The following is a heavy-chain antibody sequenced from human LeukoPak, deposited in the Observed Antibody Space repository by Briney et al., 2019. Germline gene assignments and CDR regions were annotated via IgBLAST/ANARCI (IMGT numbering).Heavy chain of an antibody. Sequence: GGSLRLSCTASGFTFSSYAMNWVRQAPGKGLEWVSGIGAGGTFTYYADSVKGRFTISRDNSKNTLYLQMNSLRAEDTAVYYCAKTGDYYVFDYWGQGTLVTVSS. CDR3: AKTGDYYVFDY. V-gene: IGHV3-23*01. CDR2: IGAGGTFT. CDR1: GFTFSSYA. D-gene: IGHD4-17*01. J-gene: IGHJ4*02.